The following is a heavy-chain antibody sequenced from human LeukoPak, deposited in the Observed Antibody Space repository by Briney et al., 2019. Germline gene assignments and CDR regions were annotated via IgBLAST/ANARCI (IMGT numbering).Heavy chain of an antibody. J-gene: IGHJ6*03. Sequence: ASPKVSCKASGYTFTGYYMHWVRQAPRQGLERMGGINPNSGGTNYAQKFQGRVTMTRDTSISTAYMELSRLRSDDTAVYYCARDLGGLWFGEVRGNYYYYMDVWGKGTTVTVSS. V-gene: IGHV1-2*02. D-gene: IGHD3-10*01. CDR1: GYTFTGYY. CDR2: INPNSGGT. CDR3: ARDLGGLWFGEVRGNYYYYMDV.